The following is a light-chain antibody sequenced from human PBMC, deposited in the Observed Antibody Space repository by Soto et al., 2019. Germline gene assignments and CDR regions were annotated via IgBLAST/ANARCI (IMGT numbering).Light chain of an antibody. V-gene: IGKV1-12*01. Sequence: IRMTQSPSSVSSSVGYRVTITCRSSQGVSSWLAWYQQKPGKAPKLLIYAASSLQSGVPPRFSGSGSGTDFTLTISSLQPEDFETYYCQQANGFPWTFGQGTKVDIK. CDR3: QQANGFPWT. CDR2: AAS. CDR1: QGVSSW. J-gene: IGKJ1*01.